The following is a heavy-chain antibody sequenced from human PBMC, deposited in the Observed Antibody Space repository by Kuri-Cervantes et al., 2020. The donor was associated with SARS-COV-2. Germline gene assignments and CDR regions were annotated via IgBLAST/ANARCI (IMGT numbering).Heavy chain of an antibody. J-gene: IGHJ4*02. CDR1: GYTFTSYY. V-gene: IGHV1-46*01. D-gene: IGHD6-13*01. CDR2: INPSGGST. CDR3: ARAQEHNAQQLAGVDY. Sequence: ASVKVSCKASGYTFTSYYMHWVRQAPGQGLEWMGRINPSGGSTSYAQKFQGRVTMTRDTSTRTVYMELSSLRSEDTAVYYCARAQEHNAQQLAGVDYWGQGTLVTVSS.